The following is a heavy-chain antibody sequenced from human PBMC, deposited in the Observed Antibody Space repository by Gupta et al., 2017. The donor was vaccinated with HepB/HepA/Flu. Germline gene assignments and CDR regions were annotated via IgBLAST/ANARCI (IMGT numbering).Heavy chain of an antibody. CDR1: VYTFTSYV. D-gene: IGHD6-13*01. Sequence: QVQLVQSGAEVKKPGASVKVSCKASVYTFTSYVMHWVRQAPGQRLEWMGWINAGKGNTKYSQKFQGRVTITRDTSASTAYMELSSLISEDTAVYYCARHSSHDYWGQGTLVIVSS. CDR3: ARHSSHDY. J-gene: IGHJ4*02. CDR2: INAGKGNT. V-gene: IGHV1-3*01.